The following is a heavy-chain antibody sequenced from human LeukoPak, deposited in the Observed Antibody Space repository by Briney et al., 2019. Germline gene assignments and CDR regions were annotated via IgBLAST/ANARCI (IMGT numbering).Heavy chain of an antibody. CDR1: GDSISSSSYY. V-gene: IGHV4-39*01. D-gene: IGHD1-26*01. CDR3: ARPDRYGSYSDY. CDR2: IYYSGST. Sequence: PSETLSLTCTVSGDSISSSSYYWGWIRQPPGKGLEWIGSIYYSGSTYYNPSLKSRVTISVDTSKNQFSLKLRSVTAAGTAVYYCARPDRYGSYSDYWGQGTLVTVSS. J-gene: IGHJ4*02.